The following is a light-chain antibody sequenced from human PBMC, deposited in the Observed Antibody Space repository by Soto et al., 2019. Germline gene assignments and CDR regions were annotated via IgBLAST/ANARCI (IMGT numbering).Light chain of an antibody. CDR1: HTTNNY. V-gene: IGKV1-39*01. Sequence: DSKMTQPPSSLSASVGDRVTITCRASHTTNNYLNWYQLKPGKAPKILIYAASTLQKGVPSTFNDSGSGTDFTLTIISLQPEDYATYFCQQSYSMPYAFGPGTKVDVK. J-gene: IGKJ2*01. CDR3: QQSYSMPYA. CDR2: AAS.